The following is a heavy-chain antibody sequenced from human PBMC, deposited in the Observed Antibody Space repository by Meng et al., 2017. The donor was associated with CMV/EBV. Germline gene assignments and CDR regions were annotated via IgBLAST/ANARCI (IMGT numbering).Heavy chain of an antibody. CDR1: GGSISSYY. Sequence: SETLSLTCTVSGGSISSYYWSWIRQPPGKGLEWIGYVYYSGTTKYNPSLESRVNMSVDTSKNQFSLRLSSVTAADTAVYYCASSVNYDFWSGDAFDIWGQGTMVTVSS. D-gene: IGHD3-3*01. J-gene: IGHJ3*02. CDR2: VYYSGTT. CDR3: ASSVNYDFWSGDAFDI. V-gene: IGHV4-59*01.